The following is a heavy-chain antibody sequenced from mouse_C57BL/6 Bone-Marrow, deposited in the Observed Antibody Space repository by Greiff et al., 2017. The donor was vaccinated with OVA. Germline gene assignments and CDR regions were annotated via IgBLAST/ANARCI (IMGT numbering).Heavy chain of an antibody. D-gene: IGHD2-4*01. Sequence: VKLMESGAELARPGASVKLSCKASGYTFTSYGISWVKQRTGQGLEWIGEIYPRSGNTYYNEKFKGKATLTADKSSSTAYMELRSLTSEDSAVYFCARKRTMIKNYFDYWGQGTTLTVSS. CDR1: GYTFTSYG. J-gene: IGHJ2*01. CDR3: ARKRTMIKNYFDY. CDR2: IYPRSGNT. V-gene: IGHV1-81*01.